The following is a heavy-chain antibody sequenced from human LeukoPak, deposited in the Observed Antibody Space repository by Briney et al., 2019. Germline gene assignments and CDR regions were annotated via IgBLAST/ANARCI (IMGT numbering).Heavy chain of an antibody. CDR1: GFTFSSYS. V-gene: IGHV3-21*04. CDR3: AKEPVAVAAKGYFQH. D-gene: IGHD6-19*01. CDR2: ISSSSSYI. Sequence: PGGSLRLSCAASGFTFSSYSMNWVRQAPGKGLEWVSSISSSSSYIYYADSVKGRFTISRDNAKNSLYLQMNSLRAEDTAVYYCAKEPVAVAAKGYFQHWGQGTLVTVSS. J-gene: IGHJ1*01.